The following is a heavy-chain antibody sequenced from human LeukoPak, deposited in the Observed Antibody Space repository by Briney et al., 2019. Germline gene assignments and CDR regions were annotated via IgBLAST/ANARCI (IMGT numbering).Heavy chain of an antibody. CDR2: ISGSGGST. CDR3: AKDATGTTRVNWFDP. CDR1: GFTFSSYA. J-gene: IGHJ5*02. Sequence: PGGSLRLSCTASGFTFSSYAMSWVRQAPGKGLEWVSAISGSGGSTYYADSVKGRFTISRDNSKNTLYLQMNSLRAEDTAVYYCAKDATGTTRVNWFDPWGQGTLVTVSS. V-gene: IGHV3-23*01. D-gene: IGHD1-1*01.